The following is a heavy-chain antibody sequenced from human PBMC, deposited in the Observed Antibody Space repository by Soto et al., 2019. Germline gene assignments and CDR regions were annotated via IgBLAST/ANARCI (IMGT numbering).Heavy chain of an antibody. D-gene: IGHD5-18*01. CDR3: ATRGYSYGYLPLFDY. CDR2: MNPEDGKT. Sequence: ASVKVSCKASGYTFTSYDINWVRQATGKGLEWMGWMNPEDGKTGYAQKFQGRVTMTEDTSTSTAYMELSSLRSEDTAVYYCATRGYSYGYLPLFDYWGQGTLVTVSS. J-gene: IGHJ4*02. CDR1: GYTFTSYD. V-gene: IGHV1-8*01.